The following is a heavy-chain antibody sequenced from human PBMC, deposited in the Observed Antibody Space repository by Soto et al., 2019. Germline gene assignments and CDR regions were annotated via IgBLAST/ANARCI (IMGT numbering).Heavy chain of an antibody. J-gene: IGHJ6*02. CDR3: ARPRDSSSWYTDYYYYYGMDV. CDR2: IDPSDSYT. V-gene: IGHV5-10-1*01. Sequence: GESLKISCKGSGYSFTSYWISWVRQMPWKGLEWMWRIDPSDSYTNYSPSFQGHVTISADKSISTAYLQWSSLKASDTAMSYCARPRDSSSWYTDYYYYYGMDVWGQGTTVTVSS. D-gene: IGHD6-13*01. CDR1: GYSFTSYW.